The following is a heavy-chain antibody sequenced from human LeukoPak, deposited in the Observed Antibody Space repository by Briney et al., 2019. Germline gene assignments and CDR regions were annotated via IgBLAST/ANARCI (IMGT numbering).Heavy chain of an antibody. CDR3: ARDGKSYCTNGVCYRGFDY. CDR2: ISYDGSNK. V-gene: IGHV3-30*03. J-gene: IGHJ4*02. CDR1: GFTFSSYG. Sequence: GGSLRLSCAASGFTFSSYGMHWVRQAPGKGLEWVAVISYDGSNKYYADSVKGRFTISRDNSKNTLYLQMNSLRAEDTAVFYCARDGKSYCTNGVCYRGFDYWGQGTLVTVSS. D-gene: IGHD2-8*01.